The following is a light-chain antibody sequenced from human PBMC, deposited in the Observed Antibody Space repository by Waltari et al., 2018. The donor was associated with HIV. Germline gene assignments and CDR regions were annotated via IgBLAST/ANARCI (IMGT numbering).Light chain of an antibody. J-gene: IGLJ1*01. Sequence: QSGLTQPASVSGSPGQPLTLSCTGTTSDAGGYHYVSWYQQHPGKAPKLIIYEVSNRPSGVSNRFSGSKSGNTASLTISGLQPEDETDYYCSSFSSSSTPYVFGTGTKVTVL. V-gene: IGLV2-14*01. CDR2: EVS. CDR3: SSFSSSSTPYV. CDR1: TSDAGGYHY.